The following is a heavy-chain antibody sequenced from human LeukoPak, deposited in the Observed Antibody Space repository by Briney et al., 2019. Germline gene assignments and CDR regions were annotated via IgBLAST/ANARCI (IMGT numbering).Heavy chain of an antibody. Sequence: GESLEISRKGSGYSFPTYWIGWVRQMLGKGLEWMGIIYLGESDTRYSPSFQGQVTMSADKSISTAYLQWSSLKASDTAMYYCARWGRSSNYFDYWGQGTLVTVSS. J-gene: IGHJ4*02. D-gene: IGHD3-16*01. CDR3: ARWGRSSNYFDY. CDR2: IYLGESDT. V-gene: IGHV5-51*01. CDR1: GYSFPTYW.